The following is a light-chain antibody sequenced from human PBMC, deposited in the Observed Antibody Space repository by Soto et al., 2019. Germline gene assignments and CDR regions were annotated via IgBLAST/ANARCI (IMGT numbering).Light chain of an antibody. J-gene: IGLJ1*01. Sequence: QSVLTQPASLSGSPGQSITISCTGTSSDVGAYDYVSWYQQHPGKAPKLMIYEVSNRPSGVSNRFSGSKSVNTATLTISGLQADDEADYYCSSYTSSSTRVFGTGTKVTVL. CDR2: EVS. V-gene: IGLV2-14*03. CDR1: SSDVGAYDY. CDR3: SSYTSSSTRV.